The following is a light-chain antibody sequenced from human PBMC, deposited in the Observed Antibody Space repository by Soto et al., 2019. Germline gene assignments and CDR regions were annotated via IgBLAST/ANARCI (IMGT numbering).Light chain of an antibody. CDR3: QSYDTSLAEVV. Sequence: QSVLTQPPSVSGAPGQRVTISCTGSSSNIGAGYDVHWYQQLPGTAPKVVIYGNRNRPSGVPDRFSGSKSGTSASLAITGLQAGDEADYYCQSYDTSLAEVVFGGGTKLTVL. J-gene: IGLJ2*01. V-gene: IGLV1-40*01. CDR1: SSNIGAGYD. CDR2: GNR.